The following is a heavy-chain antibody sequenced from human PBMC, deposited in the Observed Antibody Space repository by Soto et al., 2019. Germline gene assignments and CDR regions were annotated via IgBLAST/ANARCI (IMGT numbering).Heavy chain of an antibody. CDR3: ARDPPDTVATPFDY. CDR1: GGTFSSYT. CDR2: IIPILGIA. D-gene: IGHD5-12*01. J-gene: IGHJ4*02. Sequence: ASVKVSCKASGGTFSSYTISWVRQAPGQGLEWMGRIIPILGIANYAQKFQGRVTITAGKSTSTAYMELSSLRSEDTAVYYCARDPPDTVATPFDYWGQGTLVTVSS. V-gene: IGHV1-69*04.